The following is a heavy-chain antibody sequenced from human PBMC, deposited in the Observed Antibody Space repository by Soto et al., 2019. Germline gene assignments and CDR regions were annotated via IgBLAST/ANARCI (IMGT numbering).Heavy chain of an antibody. Sequence: QVQLVQSGAEVKKPGASVRVSCKASGYTFTSYDISWVRQATGQGLEWMGWMNPNSGNPGYAQKFQGRVTMTRNTTITTADMEMSSLRSEDAAEYYSAREGTIGGDDNWGQGTLVTVSS. J-gene: IGHJ4*02. CDR1: GYTFTSYD. D-gene: IGHD3-10*01. V-gene: IGHV1-8*01. CDR3: AREGTIGGDDN. CDR2: MNPNSGNP.